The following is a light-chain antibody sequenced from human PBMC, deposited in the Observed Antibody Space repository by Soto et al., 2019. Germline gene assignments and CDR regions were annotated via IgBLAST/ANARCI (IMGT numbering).Light chain of an antibody. J-gene: IGKJ4*01. CDR3: QQTFITPLT. CDR2: GAS. CDR1: QYIATY. V-gene: IGKV1-39*01. Sequence: DIQMTQSLSSLSASIGDRVTITCRASQYIATYISWFQQKPGKAPALLISGASTLQNGVPSRFSGSASGTDFTLTISSLQPEDFATYYCQQTFITPLTFGGGTKVEL.